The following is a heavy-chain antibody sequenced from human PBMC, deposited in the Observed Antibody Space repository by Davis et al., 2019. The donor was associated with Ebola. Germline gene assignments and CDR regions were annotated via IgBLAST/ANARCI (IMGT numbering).Heavy chain of an antibody. CDR1: AFTFRDYS. CDR3: TLLQEHL. J-gene: IGHJ6*01. Sequence: GESLKISCLDSAFTFRDYSMNWVRQAPGKGLEWVSSISSYSDYIYYADSVEGRFTISRDNSKNTLYLQMNSLHQGPIGLPPGTLLQEHLWG. V-gene: IGHV3-21*01. CDR2: ISSYSDYI.